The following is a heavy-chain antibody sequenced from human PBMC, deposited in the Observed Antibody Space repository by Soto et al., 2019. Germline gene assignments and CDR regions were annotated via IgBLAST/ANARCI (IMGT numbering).Heavy chain of an antibody. D-gene: IGHD3-10*01. CDR2: VNPNNGDT. CDR1: GYTFSNYD. Sequence: QVQLVQSGAELKKPGASVKVSCKASGYTFSNYDMNWVRQATGQGPEWIGWVNPNNGDTGYAQKFQGRVTLSTDISTTTAYMELTSWRSEDTAIYYCAKVSRKGSAIDFDYWGQGTLITVSS. V-gene: IGHV1-8*01. CDR3: AKVSRKGSAIDFDY. J-gene: IGHJ4*02.